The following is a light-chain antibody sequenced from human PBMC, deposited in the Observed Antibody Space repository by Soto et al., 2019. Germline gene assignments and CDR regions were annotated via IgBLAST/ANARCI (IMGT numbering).Light chain of an antibody. Sequence: EIVLTQSPGTLSLSPGERVTLSCRASQSVSDTFIAWYQQKPGQAPRLLIYGGFYRATGIPDRFSGSGSGTDFTLTITRLEPEDLAMYYSQQYVTSPWTFGQGTRLDIK. CDR1: QSVSDTF. J-gene: IGKJ1*01. V-gene: IGKV3-20*01. CDR3: QQYVTSPWT. CDR2: GGF.